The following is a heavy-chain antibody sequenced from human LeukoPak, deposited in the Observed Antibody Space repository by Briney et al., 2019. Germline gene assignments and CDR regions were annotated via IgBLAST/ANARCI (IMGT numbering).Heavy chain of an antibody. V-gene: IGHV3-21*01. CDR3: PRENLEGFDY. J-gene: IGHJ4*02. Sequence: GGSLRLSCAASGFTFSSYSMNWVRQAPGKGLEWVSSIGSSSSSMYYTDSVKGRFTISRDNAKNSLYLQMNSLRAEDTAVYYCPRENLEGFDYWGQGTLVTVSS. CDR1: GFTFSSYS. CDR2: IGSSSSSM.